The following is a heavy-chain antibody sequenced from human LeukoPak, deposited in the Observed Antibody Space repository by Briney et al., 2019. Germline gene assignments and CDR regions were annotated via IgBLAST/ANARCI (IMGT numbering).Heavy chain of an antibody. J-gene: IGHJ4*02. V-gene: IGHV5-51*01. CDR2: IYPGDSDT. CDR3: AVRPGYCSGGSCSHFDY. D-gene: IGHD2-15*01. CDR1: GYSFTSYW. Sequence: GESLKISCKGSGYSFTSYWIGWVRQMPGQGLEWMGIIYPGDSDTRYSPSFQGQVTISADKSINTAYLQWSSLKASDTAMYYCAVRPGYCSGGSCSHFDYWGQGTLVTVSS.